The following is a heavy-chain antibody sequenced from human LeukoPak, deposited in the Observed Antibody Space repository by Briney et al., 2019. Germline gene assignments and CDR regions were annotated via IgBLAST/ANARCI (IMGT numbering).Heavy chain of an antibody. D-gene: IGHD3-3*01. J-gene: IGHJ5*02. CDR1: GLTFSHSD. CDR2: ITRTSSNL. V-gene: IGHV3-69-1*02. CDR3: ARNFCS. Sequence: GGSLRLSCVASGLTFSHSDFNWIRQAPGKGLEWLSTITRTSSNLYYAESVKGRFTTSRDDAKDSVYLQMESLRVEDTAIYYCARNFCSWGRGPLVTVSS.